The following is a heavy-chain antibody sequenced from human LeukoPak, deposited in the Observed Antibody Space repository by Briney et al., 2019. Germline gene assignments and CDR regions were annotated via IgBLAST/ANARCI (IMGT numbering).Heavy chain of an antibody. V-gene: IGHV3-23*01. J-gene: IGHJ4*02. CDR3: ARTDNSGYIDY. Sequence: QTGGSLRLSCAASRFTFSNYAMNWVRQAPGKGLEWVSVISGGAGSTYYADSVKGRFTISRDNSKNTLYLQMNSLRAEDTAVYYCARTDNSGYIDYWGQGTLVTVSS. CDR2: ISGGAGST. CDR1: RFTFSNYA. D-gene: IGHD3-22*01.